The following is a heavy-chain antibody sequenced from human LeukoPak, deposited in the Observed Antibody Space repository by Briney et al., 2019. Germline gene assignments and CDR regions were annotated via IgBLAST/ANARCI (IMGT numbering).Heavy chain of an antibody. D-gene: IGHD6-25*01. CDR3: ARVAALSGGYYGMDV. J-gene: IGHJ6*02. CDR1: GDSVSSNSAA. CDR2: TYYRSKCYN. V-gene: IGHV6-1*01. Sequence: SQTLSLTCAISGDSVSSNSAAWNWIRQPPSRGLGWLGRTYYRSKCYNDYAVSVKSRITINPDTTRNQFSLQLNSVTPEDTAVYYCARVAALSGGYYGMDVWGQGTTVTVSS.